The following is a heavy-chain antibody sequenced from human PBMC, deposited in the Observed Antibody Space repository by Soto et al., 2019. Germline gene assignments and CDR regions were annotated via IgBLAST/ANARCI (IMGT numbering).Heavy chain of an antibody. Sequence: QITLNESGPTQVKPRQTLTLTCTFSGFSLTTSGVGVGWIRQSPGKAPEWLALIYWDDDKRYSASLKSRLTITKDTSKNRVVLIMADLDPVDIATYFCAHRVLRTVFGLVTTTAIYFDFWGQGTPVAVSS. CDR2: IYWDDDK. CDR1: GFSLTTSGVG. V-gene: IGHV2-5*02. J-gene: IGHJ4*02. D-gene: IGHD3-3*01. CDR3: AHRVLRTVFGLVTTTAIYFDF.